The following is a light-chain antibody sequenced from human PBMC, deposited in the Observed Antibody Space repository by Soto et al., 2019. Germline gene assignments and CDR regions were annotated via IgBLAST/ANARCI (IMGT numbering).Light chain of an antibody. J-gene: IGKJ1*01. CDR3: QKYNSAPWT. V-gene: IGKV1-5*01. CDR2: GAS. CDR1: QSISSW. Sequence: DIHMTQSPSTLSASVGGRVTITCRASQSISSWLAWYQQKPGKAPKLLIYGASNLESGVPSRFSGSGSGTDFTLTISSLQPEDVATYYCQKYNSAPWTFGQGTKVDIK.